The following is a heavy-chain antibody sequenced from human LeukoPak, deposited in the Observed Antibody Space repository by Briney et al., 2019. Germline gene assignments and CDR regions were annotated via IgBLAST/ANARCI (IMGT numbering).Heavy chain of an antibody. Sequence: GGSLRLSCAVSGFTLGSYWMHWVRQAPGQGLAWVSRVNTDGSSTTYAESVKGRFTISKDNAENTLYLQMNGLRAEDTAVYYCARELGVGVIGDAFDIWGQGTVVTVSS. CDR1: GFTLGSYW. V-gene: IGHV3-74*01. J-gene: IGHJ3*02. D-gene: IGHD3-22*01. CDR3: ARELGVGVIGDAFDI. CDR2: VNTDGSST.